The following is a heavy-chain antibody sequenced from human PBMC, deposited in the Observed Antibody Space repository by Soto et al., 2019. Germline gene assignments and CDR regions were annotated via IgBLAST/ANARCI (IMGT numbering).Heavy chain of an antibody. CDR2: IKQDGSEK. CDR1: GFTFSSYW. D-gene: IGHD4-17*01. CDR3: ARGIDYGGNSPFYFDY. J-gene: IGHJ4*02. V-gene: IGHV3-7*01. Sequence: GESLKISCAASGFTFSSYWMSWVRQAPGKGLEWVANIKQDGSEKYYVDSVKGRFTISRDNAKNSLYLQMNSLRAEDTAVYYCARGIDYGGNSPFYFDYWGQGTLVTVSS.